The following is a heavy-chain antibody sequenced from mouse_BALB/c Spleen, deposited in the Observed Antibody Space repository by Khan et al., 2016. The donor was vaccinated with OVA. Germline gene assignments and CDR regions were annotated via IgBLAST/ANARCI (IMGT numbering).Heavy chain of an antibody. J-gene: IGHJ3*01. V-gene: IGHV1-7*01. CDR1: DYTFTNYW. CDR3: VNHGSSSAWFTY. D-gene: IGHD1-1*01. CDR2: INPSTDYT. Sequence: LXESGAELAKPGASVKMSCKASDYTFTNYWMHWVKQRPGQGLEWIGYINPSTDYTEYNQKFKDKATLTADKSSSTAYMQLSRLTSEDSAVYYCVNHGSSSAWFTYWGQGTLVTVSA.